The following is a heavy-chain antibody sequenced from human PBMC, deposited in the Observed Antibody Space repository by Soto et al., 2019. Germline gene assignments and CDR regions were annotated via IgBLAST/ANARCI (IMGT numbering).Heavy chain of an antibody. Sequence: SETLSLTCTVSGGAISGYYWTWIRQPAGKGLEWIGRIYSSGGTKYNPSLKSRVDMSLDMSKNQFSLRLNSVTAADTAVYYCETGQRFSESFDPWGQGTLVTVSS. V-gene: IGHV4-4*07. CDR3: ETGQRFSESFDP. CDR2: IYSSGGT. J-gene: IGHJ5*02. CDR1: GGAISGYY. D-gene: IGHD3-3*01.